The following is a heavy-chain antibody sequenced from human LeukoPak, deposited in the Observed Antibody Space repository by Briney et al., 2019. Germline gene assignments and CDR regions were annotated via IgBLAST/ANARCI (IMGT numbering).Heavy chain of an antibody. J-gene: IGHJ6*02. V-gene: IGHV3-53*01. CDR2: IHSGDST. CDR1: GFTVSSNH. CDR3: ARSTVGATGTVGATSYYYFGMDV. Sequence: GRSLRLSCAASGFTVSSNHMSWVRQAPGKGLEWVSVIHSGDSTHYADSVKGRFTISRDNSKNTLYLEMNSLRAEDTALYYCARSTVGATGTVGATSYYYFGMDVWGQGTTVTVSS. D-gene: IGHD1-26*01.